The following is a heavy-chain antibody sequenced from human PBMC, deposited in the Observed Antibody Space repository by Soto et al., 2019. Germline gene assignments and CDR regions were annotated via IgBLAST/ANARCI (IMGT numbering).Heavy chain of an antibody. V-gene: IGHV5-51*01. J-gene: IGHJ4*02. CDR1: GYSFTSYW. Sequence: PGESLKISCKGSGYSFTSYWIGWVRQMPGEGLEWMGIIYPGDPDTRYSPSFQGQVTISADKSISTAYLQWSSLKASDTAMYYCARDEGDLDSNGAQIDYWGQGTLVTVSS. D-gene: IGHD3-22*01. CDR2: IYPGDPDT. CDR3: ARDEGDLDSNGAQIDY.